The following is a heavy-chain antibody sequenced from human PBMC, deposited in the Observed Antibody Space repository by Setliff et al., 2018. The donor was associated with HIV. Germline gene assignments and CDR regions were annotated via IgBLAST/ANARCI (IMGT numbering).Heavy chain of an antibody. Sequence: SETLSLTCTVSGGSISSYYWSWIRQPPGKGLEWIGYIYTSGSTNYNPSLEGRVTISVDTSKNQFSLKLSSVTAADTAVYYCARGPLDSSGYRSDAFYIWGQGTMVTVSS. CDR3: ARGPLDSSGYRSDAFYI. D-gene: IGHD3-22*01. CDR2: IYTSGST. J-gene: IGHJ3*02. CDR1: GGSISSYY. V-gene: IGHV4-4*09.